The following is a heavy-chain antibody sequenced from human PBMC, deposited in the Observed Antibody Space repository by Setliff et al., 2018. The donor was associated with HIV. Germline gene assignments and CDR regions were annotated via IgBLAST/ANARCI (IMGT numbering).Heavy chain of an antibody. CDR3: ARTASVTMIRGSLRP. CDR2: INPKSGDT. Sequence: EASVKVSCKASGYTFTSYAMHWVRQAPGQRLEWMGQINPKSGDTDYAQKFQGRVTLTRDTSITTTYMELSSLSSDDTAVYYCARTASVTMIRGSLRPWGQGTLVTVS. V-gene: IGHV1-2*06. D-gene: IGHD3-10*01. J-gene: IGHJ5*02. CDR1: GYTFTSYA.